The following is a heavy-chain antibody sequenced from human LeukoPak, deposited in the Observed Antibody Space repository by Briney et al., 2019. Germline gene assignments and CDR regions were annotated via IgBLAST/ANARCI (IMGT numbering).Heavy chain of an antibody. CDR1: GGTFSSYA. V-gene: IGHV1-69*04. D-gene: IGHD1-26*01. CDR3: ARDRALYSGIYHPFDY. Sequence: ASVKVSCKASGGTFSSYAISWVRQAPGQGLEWMGRIIPIFGIANYAQKFQGRVTITADKSTSTAYMELSSLRSEDTAVYYCARDRALYSGIYHPFDYWGQGTLVTVSS. J-gene: IGHJ4*02. CDR2: IIPIFGIA.